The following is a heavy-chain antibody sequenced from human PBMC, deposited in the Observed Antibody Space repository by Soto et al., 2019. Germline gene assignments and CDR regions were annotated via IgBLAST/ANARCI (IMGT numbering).Heavy chain of an antibody. J-gene: IGHJ6*02. CDR1: GYTFSGYY. CDR3: GRFSSSDV. V-gene: IGHV1-2*02. D-gene: IGHD6-13*01. Sequence: ASGKVSCEASGYTFSGYYMDWVRQAPGKGVEWMGWINPNSGGTNYAQKLQGRDTMSRDTSISTAYMELSRQRYDDTAGDYRGRFSSSDVWGQGTTVTVSS. CDR2: INPNSGGT.